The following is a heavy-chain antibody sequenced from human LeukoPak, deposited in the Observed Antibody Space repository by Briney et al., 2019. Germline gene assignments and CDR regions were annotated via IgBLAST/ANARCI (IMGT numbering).Heavy chain of an antibody. V-gene: IGHV3-23*01. Sequence: GGSLRLSCEASGFAFSNYAMSWVRQAPGKGLEWVSYIRGGGGMTHYADFVKGRFTTSRDNSKNTLYLQMNNMRAEDTAVYYCAKCGYSYGNDAFDIWGQGTLVTVSS. J-gene: IGHJ3*02. CDR3: AKCGYSYGNDAFDI. CDR2: IRGGGGMT. CDR1: GFAFSNYA. D-gene: IGHD5-18*01.